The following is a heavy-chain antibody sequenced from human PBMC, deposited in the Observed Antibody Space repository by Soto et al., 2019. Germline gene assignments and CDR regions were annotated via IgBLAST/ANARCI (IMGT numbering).Heavy chain of an antibody. CDR2: IYYSGST. Sequence: SETLSLTCTVSGGSISSYYWSWIRQPPGKGLEWIGYIYYSGSTNYNPSLKSRVTISVDTSKNQFSLKLSSVTAADTAVYYCARAGAYCGGDCYDYWGQGTLVTVSS. CDR3: ARAGAYCGGDCYDY. V-gene: IGHV4-59*01. J-gene: IGHJ4*02. D-gene: IGHD2-21*01. CDR1: GGSISSYY.